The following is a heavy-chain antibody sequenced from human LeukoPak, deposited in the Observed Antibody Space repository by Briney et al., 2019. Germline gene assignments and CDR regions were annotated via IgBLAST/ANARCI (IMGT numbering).Heavy chain of an antibody. J-gene: IGHJ4*02. CDR1: RFTFDNYA. V-gene: IGHV3-23*01. Sequence: GGSLRLSCAASRFTFDNYAMGWVRQAAGKGPEWVSGISASGGATYYADSVKGRFTISRDNSKNTLYLQMNSLRAEDTAVYYCAKTPPTMVLVGITYFDYWGQGTLVAVSS. D-gene: IGHD3-22*01. CDR2: ISASGGAT. CDR3: AKTPPTMVLVGITYFDY.